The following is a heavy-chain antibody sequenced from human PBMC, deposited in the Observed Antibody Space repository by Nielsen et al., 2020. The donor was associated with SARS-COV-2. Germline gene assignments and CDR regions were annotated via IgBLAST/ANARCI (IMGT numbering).Heavy chain of an antibody. J-gene: IGHJ6*03. V-gene: IGHV3-30*18. CDR3: AKDGGYCSGGSCQPRYYYYYYMDV. CDR1: GFTFSSYG. Sequence: GGSLRLSCAASGFTFSSYGMHWVRQAPGKGLEWMAVISYDGSNKYYADSVKGRFTISRDNFKNTLYLQMNSLRAEDTAVYYCAKDGGYCSGGSCQPRYYYYYYMDVWGKGTTVTVSS. CDR2: ISYDGSNK. D-gene: IGHD2-15*01.